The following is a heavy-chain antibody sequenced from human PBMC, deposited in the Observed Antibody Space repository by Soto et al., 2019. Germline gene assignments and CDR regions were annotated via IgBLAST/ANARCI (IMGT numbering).Heavy chain of an antibody. Sequence: GGSLRLSCAASGFTFSSYGMHWVRQAPGKGLEWVAVISYDGSNKYYADSVKGRFTISRDNSKNTLYLQMNSLRAEDTAVYYCAKDSYDFWSGPPGYYYGMDVWGQGTTVTVSS. CDR3: AKDSYDFWSGPPGYYYGMDV. CDR1: GFTFSSYG. CDR2: ISYDGSNK. D-gene: IGHD3-3*01. V-gene: IGHV3-30*18. J-gene: IGHJ6*02.